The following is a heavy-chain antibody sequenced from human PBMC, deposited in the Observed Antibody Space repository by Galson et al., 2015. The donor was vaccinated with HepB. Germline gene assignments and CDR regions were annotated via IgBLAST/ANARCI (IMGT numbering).Heavy chain of an antibody. CDR3: AKVSTPGIAVAGYRRRYYYYGMDV. J-gene: IGHJ6*02. Sequence: SLRLSCAASGSTFDDYAMHWVRQAPGKGLEWVSGISWNSGSIGYADSVKGRFTISRDNAKNSLYLQMNSLRAEDTALYYCAKVSTPGIAVAGYRRRYYYYGMDVWGQGTTVTVSS. V-gene: IGHV3-9*01. CDR1: GSTFDDYA. CDR2: ISWNSGSI. D-gene: IGHD6-19*01.